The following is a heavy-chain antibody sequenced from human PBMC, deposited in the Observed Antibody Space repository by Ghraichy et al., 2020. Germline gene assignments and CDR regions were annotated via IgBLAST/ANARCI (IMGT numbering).Heavy chain of an antibody. D-gene: IGHD6-13*01. J-gene: IGHJ6*02. CDR2: INPNSGGT. V-gene: IGHV1-2*04. CDR1: GYTFTGYY. Sequence: ASVKVSCKASGYTFTGYYMHWVRQAPGQGLEWMGWINPNSGGTNYAQKFQGWVTMTRDTSISTAYMELSRLRSDDTAVYYCARGSGSSWYLYYYYGMDVWGQGTTVTVSS. CDR3: ARGSGSSWYLYYYYGMDV.